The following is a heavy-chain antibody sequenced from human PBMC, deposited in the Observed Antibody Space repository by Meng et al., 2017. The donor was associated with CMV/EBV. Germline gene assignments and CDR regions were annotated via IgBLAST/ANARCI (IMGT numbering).Heavy chain of an antibody. CDR2: INHSGST. J-gene: IGHJ4*02. D-gene: IGHD2-15*01. CDR3: ARGPGGYCSGGSCYPRASVAGRRFDY. Sequence: SWIRQTPGKGLEWIGEINHSGSTNYNPSLKSRVTISVDTSKNQFSLKLSSVTAADTAVYYCARGPGGYCSGGSCYPRASVAGRRFDYWGQGTLVTVSS. V-gene: IGHV4-34*01.